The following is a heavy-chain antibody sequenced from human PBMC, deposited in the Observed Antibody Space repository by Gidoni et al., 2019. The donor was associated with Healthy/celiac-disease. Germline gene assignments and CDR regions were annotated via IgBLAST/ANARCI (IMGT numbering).Heavy chain of an antibody. CDR1: GFTLSSHA. Sequence: EVQLLESGGGLVQPGGSLRLSCAASGFTLSSHAMSWVRQARGKGLGWGSAISGSGGSTYYADSVKGRFTISRDNSKNTLYLQMNSLRAEDTAVYYCAKHTAAYCSGGSCYSHYYYGMDVWGQGTTVTVSS. D-gene: IGHD2-15*01. CDR2: ISGSGGST. V-gene: IGHV3-23*01. CDR3: AKHTAAYCSGGSCYSHYYYGMDV. J-gene: IGHJ6*02.